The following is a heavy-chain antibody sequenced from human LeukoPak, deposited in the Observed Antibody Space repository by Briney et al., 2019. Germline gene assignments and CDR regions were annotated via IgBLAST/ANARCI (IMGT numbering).Heavy chain of an antibody. D-gene: IGHD2-2*03. CDR2: ISSSGSYI. Sequence: GGSLRLSCAASGFTFSSYSMNWVRQAPGKGLEWVSSISSSGSYIYYADSVKGRFTISRDNVKNPLYLQMNSLRAEDTAVYYCARDMDSDYWGQGTLVTVSS. J-gene: IGHJ4*02. CDR3: ARDMDSDY. V-gene: IGHV3-21*01. CDR1: GFTFSSYS.